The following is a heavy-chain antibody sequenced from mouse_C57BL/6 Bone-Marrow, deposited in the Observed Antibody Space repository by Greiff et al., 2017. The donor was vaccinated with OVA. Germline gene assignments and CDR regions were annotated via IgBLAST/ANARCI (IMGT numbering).Heavy chain of an antibody. CDR1: GFTFSDYG. Sequence: EVMLVESGGGLVKPGGSLKLSCAASGFTFSDYGMHWVRQAPEKGLEWVAYISSGSSTIYYADTVKGRFTISRDNAKNTLFLQMTSLRSEDTAMYYCARADYYGSSCYFDVWGTGTTVTVSS. V-gene: IGHV5-17*01. CDR3: ARADYYGSSCYFDV. D-gene: IGHD1-1*01. J-gene: IGHJ1*03. CDR2: ISSGSSTI.